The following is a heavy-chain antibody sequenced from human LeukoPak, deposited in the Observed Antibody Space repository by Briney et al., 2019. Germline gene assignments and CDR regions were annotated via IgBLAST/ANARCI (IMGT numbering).Heavy chain of an antibody. CDR1: GFTVSSNY. Sequence: GGSLRLSCAASGFTVSSNYMSWVRQAPGKGLEGVSVIYSGGSTYYADSVKGRFTISRDNSKNTLYLQMNSLRAEDTAVYYCARDSSLWFGESSYYYYGMDVWGQGPTVTVSS. V-gene: IGHV3-66*01. CDR2: IYSGGST. J-gene: IGHJ6*02. CDR3: ARDSSLWFGESSYYYYGMDV. D-gene: IGHD3-10*01.